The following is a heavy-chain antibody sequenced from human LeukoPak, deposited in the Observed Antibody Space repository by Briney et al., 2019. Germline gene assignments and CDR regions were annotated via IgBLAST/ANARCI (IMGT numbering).Heavy chain of an antibody. CDR3: ARDYYDSSGYYRNPQNWFDP. J-gene: IGHJ5*02. CDR2: MNPNSGNT. CDR1: GYTFTSYD. D-gene: IGHD3-22*01. V-gene: IGHV1-8*01. Sequence: EASVKVSCKASGYTFTSYDINWVRQATGQGLEWMGWMNPNSGNTGYAQKFQGRVTMTGNTSISTAYMELSSLRSEDTAVYYCARDYYDSSGYYRNPQNWFDPWGQGTLVTVSS.